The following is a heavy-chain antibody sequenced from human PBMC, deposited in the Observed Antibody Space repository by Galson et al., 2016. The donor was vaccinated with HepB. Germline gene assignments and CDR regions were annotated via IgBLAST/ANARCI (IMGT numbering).Heavy chain of an antibody. Sequence: SLRLSCAASGFILTDHFVDWVRQAPGKGLEWVGRSRNRGSASSKQYAASVKGRFTMSRDDSMNSLYLQMNSLKTEDAAVYYCARLHYEGSIFHPFDCWGQGTLVSVSS. CDR3: ARLHYEGSIFHPFDC. J-gene: IGHJ4*02. CDR1: GFILTDHF. D-gene: IGHD3-22*01. CDR2: SRNRGSASSK. V-gene: IGHV3-72*01.